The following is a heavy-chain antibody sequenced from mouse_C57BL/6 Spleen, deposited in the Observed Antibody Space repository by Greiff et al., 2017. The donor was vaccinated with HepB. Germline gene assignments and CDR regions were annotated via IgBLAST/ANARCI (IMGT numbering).Heavy chain of an antibody. CDR3: ARPTGDAMDY. CDR1: GYTFTSYW. D-gene: IGHD4-1*02. V-gene: IGHV1-61*01. Sequence: QVQLQQPGAELVRPGSSVKLSCKASGYTFTSYWMDWVKQRPGQGLEWIGNIYPSASETHYNQKFKDKATLTEDKSSSTAYMQLSSLTSDDSAVYYCARPTGDAMDYWGQGTSVTVSS. J-gene: IGHJ4*01. CDR2: IYPSASET.